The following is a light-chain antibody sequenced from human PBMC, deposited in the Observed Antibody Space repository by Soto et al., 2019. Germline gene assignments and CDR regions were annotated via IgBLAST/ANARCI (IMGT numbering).Light chain of an antibody. CDR1: QGIRSW. V-gene: IGKV1-12*01. CDR2: AAS. Sequence: DIQMTQSPSSVSASVGDRVTITCRASQGIRSWLAWYQHKPGKAPKLLIYAASSLQSGGPSRFSGSASRTDFTLPISSLQPEDFETYYCQHANSFPLTFGGGTKVQIK. J-gene: IGKJ4*01. CDR3: QHANSFPLT.